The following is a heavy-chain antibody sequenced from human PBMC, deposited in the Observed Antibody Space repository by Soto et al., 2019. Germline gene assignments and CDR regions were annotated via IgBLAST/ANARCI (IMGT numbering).Heavy chain of an antibody. J-gene: IGHJ4*02. D-gene: IGHD3-3*01. Sequence: GGSLRLSCAASGFTFSSYWMSWVRQAPGKGLEWVANIKQDGSEKYYVDSVKGRFTISRDNAKNSLYLQMNSLRAEDTAVYYCAREELDYDFWSARMPAPPDYWGQGTLVTVSS. CDR2: IKQDGSEK. CDR1: GFTFSSYW. CDR3: AREELDYDFWSARMPAPPDY. V-gene: IGHV3-7*05.